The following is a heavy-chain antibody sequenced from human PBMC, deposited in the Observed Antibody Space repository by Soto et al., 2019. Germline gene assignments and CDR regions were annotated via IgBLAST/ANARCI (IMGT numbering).Heavy chain of an antibody. D-gene: IGHD5-18*01. Sequence: PSETLSLTCTVSGDSISSSSYFWGWIRQPPGKGLKWIGSIYYSGNTYYNPSLKSRVTISVDTSKNQFSLKLSSVTAADTAVYYCARQERDRYGYLYYFDYWGQGTLVTVSS. CDR3: ARQERDRYGYLYYFDY. CDR1: GDSISSSSYF. CDR2: IYYSGNT. J-gene: IGHJ4*02. V-gene: IGHV4-39*01.